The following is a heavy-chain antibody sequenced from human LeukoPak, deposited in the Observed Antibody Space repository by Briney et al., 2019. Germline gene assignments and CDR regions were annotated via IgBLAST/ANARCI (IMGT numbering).Heavy chain of an antibody. CDR2: IWYDGSNK. Sequence: GGSLRLSCAASGFTFSSYGMHWVRQAPGKGLEWVAVIWYDGSNKYYADSVKGRFTISRDNSKNTLYLRMNSLRAEDTAVYYCARVLCEKSSSSWSMTHSLNYYMDVWGKGTTVTVSS. D-gene: IGHD6-6*01. J-gene: IGHJ6*03. CDR3: ARVLCEKSSSSWSMTHSLNYYMDV. V-gene: IGHV3-33*01. CDR1: GFTFSSYG.